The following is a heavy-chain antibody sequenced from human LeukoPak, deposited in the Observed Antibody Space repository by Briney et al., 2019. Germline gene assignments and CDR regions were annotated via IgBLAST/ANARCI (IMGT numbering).Heavy chain of an antibody. V-gene: IGHV4-61*01. Sequence: SETLSLTCTVSGGSVSSGSYYWSWIRQPPGKGLEWIGYIYYSGSTNYNPSLKSRVTISVDTSKNQFSLKLSSVTAADTAVYYCARGGYSGYAHWGQGTLVTVSS. J-gene: IGHJ4*02. CDR3: ARGGYSGYAH. D-gene: IGHD5-12*01. CDR1: GGSVSSGSYY. CDR2: IYYSGST.